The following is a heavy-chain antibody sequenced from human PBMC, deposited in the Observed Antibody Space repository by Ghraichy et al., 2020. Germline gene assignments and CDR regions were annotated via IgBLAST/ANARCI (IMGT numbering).Heavy chain of an antibody. CDR3: ARAPFQNYYGSGTYFDY. J-gene: IGHJ4*02. CDR1: GFSFSTYS. Sequence: LSLTCAASGFSFSTYSMNWVRQAPGKGLEWVSYISSSGDTVYYADSVKGRFTISRDSAKNSLYLQMNRLRDEDTAVYYCARAPFQNYYGSGTYFDYWGQGTLVTVAS. D-gene: IGHD3-10*01. CDR2: ISSSGDTV. V-gene: IGHV3-48*02.